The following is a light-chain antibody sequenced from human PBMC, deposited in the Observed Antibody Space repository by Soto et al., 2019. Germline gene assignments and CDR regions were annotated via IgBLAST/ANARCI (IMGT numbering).Light chain of an antibody. V-gene: IGLV2-11*01. Sequence: QSALTQPHSVSGSPGQSVTISCTGSSIGVGVYDYVSWYRQHPGNAPELMIFDVNERPSGVPDRFSGSSSANTASLTISGLQAEDEAIYYCSSHAGKDTGVVFGGGTKLTVL. CDR1: SIGVGVYDY. CDR3: SSHAGKDTGVV. J-gene: IGLJ2*01. CDR2: DVN.